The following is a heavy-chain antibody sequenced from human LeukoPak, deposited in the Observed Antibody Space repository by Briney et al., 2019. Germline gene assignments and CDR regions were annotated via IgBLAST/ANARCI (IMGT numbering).Heavy chain of an antibody. D-gene: IGHD3-3*01. Sequence: ASVKVSCKASGYTFTGYYMHWVRQAPGQGLEWMGRINPNSGGTNYAQQFQGRVTMTRDTSISTAYMELSRLRSDDTAVYYCARDPDSITIFGVVTETISRYWGQGTLVTVSS. CDR3: ARDPDSITIFGVVTETISRY. CDR2: INPNSGGT. J-gene: IGHJ4*02. CDR1: GYTFTGYY. V-gene: IGHV1-2*06.